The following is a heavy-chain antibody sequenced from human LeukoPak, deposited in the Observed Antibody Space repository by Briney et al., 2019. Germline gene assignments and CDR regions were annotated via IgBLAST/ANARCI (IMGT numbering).Heavy chain of an antibody. V-gene: IGHV4-39*01. CDR2: VFYTGTT. CDR3: ARSDFYAFDY. CDR1: DVSVGSSAYY. D-gene: IGHD2/OR15-2a*01. Sequence: SETLSLTCTVSDVSVGSSAYYRAWIRQPPGKGLEWIGTVFYTGTTYYNPSLKSRVTISVDTSKNQFSLRLSSVTAAETAMYYCARSDFYAFDYWGQGALVTVS. J-gene: IGHJ4*02.